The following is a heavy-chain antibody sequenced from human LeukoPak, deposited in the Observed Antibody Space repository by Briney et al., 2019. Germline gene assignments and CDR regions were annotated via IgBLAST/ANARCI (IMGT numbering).Heavy chain of an antibody. Sequence: PGGSLRLSCAASGFTFSSYAMSWVRQAPGKGLEWVSAISGSGGSTYCADSVKGRFTISRDNSKNTLYLQMNSLRAEDTAVYYCAAFYGHERNFDYWGQGTLVTVSS. V-gene: IGHV3-23*01. CDR3: AAFYGHERNFDY. CDR1: GFTFSSYA. CDR2: ISGSGGST. D-gene: IGHD4-17*01. J-gene: IGHJ4*02.